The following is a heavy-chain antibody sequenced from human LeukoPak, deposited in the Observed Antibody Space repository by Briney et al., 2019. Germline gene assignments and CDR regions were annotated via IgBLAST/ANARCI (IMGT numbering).Heavy chain of an antibody. Sequence: ASVKVSCKASGYTFTGYYMHWVRQAPGQGLEWMGIINPSGGSTSYAQKFQGRVTMTRDTSTRTVYMEPSSLRSEDTAVYYCARDHDYDSYYFDYWGQGTLVTVSS. D-gene: IGHD3-16*01. CDR3: ARDHDYDSYYFDY. CDR1: GYTFTGYY. V-gene: IGHV1-46*01. J-gene: IGHJ4*02. CDR2: INPSGGST.